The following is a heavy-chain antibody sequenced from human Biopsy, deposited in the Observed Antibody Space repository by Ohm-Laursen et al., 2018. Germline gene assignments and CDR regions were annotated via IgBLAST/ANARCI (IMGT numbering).Heavy chain of an antibody. Sequence: SLRLSCAASGFTFSSYWMSWVRQAPGKGLEWVSSISRSTSHFLYAEALKGRFTSSRDNAKNSVYLQMSSLRAEDTGVYYCARGRTHLLPDHDWFDPWGQGTLVTVSS. CDR1: GFTFSSYW. D-gene: IGHD1-14*01. V-gene: IGHV3-21*06. CDR2: ISRSTSHF. CDR3: ARGRTHLLPDHDWFDP. J-gene: IGHJ5*02.